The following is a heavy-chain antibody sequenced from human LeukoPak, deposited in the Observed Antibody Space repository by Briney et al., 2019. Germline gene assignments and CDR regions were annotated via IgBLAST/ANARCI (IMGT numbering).Heavy chain of an antibody. CDR3: AKEMATVVTPFDY. Sequence: ETLSLTCAVYGGSFSGYYWSWVRQAPGKGLEWVSAISGSGGSTYYADSVKGRFTISRDNSKNTLYLQMNSLRAEDTAVYYCAKEMATVVTPFDYWGQGTLVTVSS. J-gene: IGHJ4*02. CDR1: GGSFSGYY. V-gene: IGHV3-23*01. CDR2: ISGSGGST. D-gene: IGHD2-15*01.